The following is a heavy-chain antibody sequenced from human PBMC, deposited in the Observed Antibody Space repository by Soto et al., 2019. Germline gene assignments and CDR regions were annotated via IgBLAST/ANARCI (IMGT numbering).Heavy chain of an antibody. CDR2: ISGYSGDT. J-gene: IGHJ4*02. D-gene: IGHD4-17*01. CDR3: ARYAPPTYGGNSDY. CDR1: GYTFSSYG. V-gene: IGHV1-18*01. Sequence: QVQLVQSGAEVKKPGASVKVSCKASGYTFSSYGVSWVRQAPGQGLEWMGWISGYSGDTNYAQKLQCRVTMTTDTSTSTAYMELRSLRSDDTAVFYCARYAPPTYGGNSDYWGQGTLVTVSS.